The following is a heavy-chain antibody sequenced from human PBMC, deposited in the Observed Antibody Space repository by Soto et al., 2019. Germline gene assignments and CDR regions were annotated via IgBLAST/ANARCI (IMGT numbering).Heavy chain of an antibody. CDR3: ARRWGRTFDY. CDR1: GGSISSYY. V-gene: IGHV4-59*08. D-gene: IGHD7-27*01. CDR2: IYYSGST. Sequence: PAETLSLICTASGGSISSYYWSVIRQPPGKGLEWIGYIYYSGSTNYNPSLKSRVTISVDTSKNQFSLKLSSVTAADTAVYYCARRWGRTFDYWGQGTLVTVSS. J-gene: IGHJ4*02.